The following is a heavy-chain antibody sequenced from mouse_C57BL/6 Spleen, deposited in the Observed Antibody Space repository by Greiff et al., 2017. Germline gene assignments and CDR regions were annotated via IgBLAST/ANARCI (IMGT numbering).Heavy chain of an antibody. J-gene: IGHJ2*01. CDR2: ISYSGST. Sequence: EVQGVESGPGLAKPSQTLSLTCSVTGYSITSDYWNWIRKFPGNKLEYMGYISYSGSTYYNPSLKSRISITRDTSKNQYYLQLNSVTTEDTATYYCARAGIYYYGSSYYFDYWGQGTTLTVSS. V-gene: IGHV3-8*01. CDR3: ARAGIYYYGSSYYFDY. D-gene: IGHD1-1*01. CDR1: GYSITSDY.